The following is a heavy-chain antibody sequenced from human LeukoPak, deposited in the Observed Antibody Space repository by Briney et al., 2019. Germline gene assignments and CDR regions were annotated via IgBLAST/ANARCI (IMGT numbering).Heavy chain of an antibody. V-gene: IGHV4-59*01. J-gene: IGHJ4*02. CDR3: ARSGRGNSAGFDC. CDR2: IHYSGGT. Sequence: SETLSLTCTVSGGSISSYHWSWIRQPPGKGLEWIGYIHYSGGTNYNPSLKSGVTISVDMSKNQFSLKLSSVTAADTAVYYCARSGRGNSAGFDCWGQGTLVTVSS. D-gene: IGHD3-10*01. CDR1: GGSISSYH.